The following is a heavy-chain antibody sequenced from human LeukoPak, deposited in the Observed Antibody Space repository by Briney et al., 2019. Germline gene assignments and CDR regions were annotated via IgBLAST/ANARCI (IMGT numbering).Heavy chain of an antibody. CDR2: ISSSSSYI. CDR1: GFTFSSYS. J-gene: IGHJ3*02. D-gene: IGHD2-15*01. V-gene: IGHV3-21*01. Sequence: GGSLRLSCAASGFTFSSYSMNWVRQAPGKGLEWVSSISSSSSYIYYADSVKGRFTISRDNAKNSLYLQMNSLRAEDTAVYYCARDGPGCSGGSCYSDSDAFDIWGQGTMVTVSS. CDR3: ARDGPGCSGGSCYSDSDAFDI.